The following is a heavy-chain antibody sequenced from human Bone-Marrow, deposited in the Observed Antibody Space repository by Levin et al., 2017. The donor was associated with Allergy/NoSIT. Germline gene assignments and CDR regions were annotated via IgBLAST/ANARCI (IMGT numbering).Heavy chain of an antibody. V-gene: IGHV4-30-2*01. CDR1: GGSISSGGSS. CDR3: ARSFTMLRGGFDP. J-gene: IGHJ5*02. CDR2: IFHTGST. D-gene: IGHD3-10*01. Sequence: SETLSLTCALSGGSISSGGSSWSWIRQPPGKGLEWIGYIFHTGSTYYNSSLKSRVTISVDRSKNQFSLKMTSVTAADTAVYYCARSFTMLRGGFDPWGQGILVTVSS.